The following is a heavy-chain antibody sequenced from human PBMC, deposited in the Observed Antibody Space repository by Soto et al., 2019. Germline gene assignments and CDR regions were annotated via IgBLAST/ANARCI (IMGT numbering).Heavy chain of an antibody. CDR1: GDSLSSGSYY. CDR2: IYYNGYT. D-gene: IGHD3-10*01. Sequence: QVQLQESGPRLVKSSETLSLTCTVSGDSLSSGSYYWSWVRQSPGKGLEWIGYIYYNGYTNYNPSLKSRVTISVDPSKNQFSLNLASVTAADTAVYYCAREDYIHLLFDPWGQGTLVTVSS. J-gene: IGHJ5*02. V-gene: IGHV4-61*01. CDR3: AREDYIHLLFDP.